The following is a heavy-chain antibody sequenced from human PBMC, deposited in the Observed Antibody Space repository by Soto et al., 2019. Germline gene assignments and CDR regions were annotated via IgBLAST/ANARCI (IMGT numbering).Heavy chain of an antibody. CDR3: ARDKEARPYFYGMDV. Sequence: GSLRLSCAASGFIFSSYSMNWVRQAPGKGLEWVSSISSDSNYIYYADSVKGRFTISRDNAKNSLYLQMNSLRVEDMAIYYCARDKEARPYFYGMDVWGQGTTVTVSS. CDR2: ISSDSNYI. V-gene: IGHV3-21*01. J-gene: IGHJ6*02. D-gene: IGHD6-6*01. CDR1: GFIFSSYS.